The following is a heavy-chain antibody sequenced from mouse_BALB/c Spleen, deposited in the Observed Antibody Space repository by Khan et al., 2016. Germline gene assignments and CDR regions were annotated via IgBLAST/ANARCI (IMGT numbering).Heavy chain of an antibody. D-gene: IGHD2-10*02. CDR1: GFTFSSFG. Sequence: EVELVESGGGLVQPGGSRKLSCAASGFTFSSFGMHWVRQAPEKGLEWVAYISSGSSTIYYADTVKGRFTISRDNPKNTLFLHMTSLRSEDTAMYYCARSYGLLDYWGQGTTLTVSS. CDR2: ISSGSSTI. CDR3: ARSYGLLDY. J-gene: IGHJ2*01. V-gene: IGHV5-17*02.